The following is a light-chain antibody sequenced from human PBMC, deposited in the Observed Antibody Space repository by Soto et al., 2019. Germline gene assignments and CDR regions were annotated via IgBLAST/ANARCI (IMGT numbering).Light chain of an antibody. Sequence: QSALTQPASVSGSPGQSITLSCTGTSSDVGGYNYVSWYEQHPGKAPQLMISEVSNRPSGVSNRFSGSKSGNTASLTISGLQAEDEADYYCSSYTSSSTLVFGTGTKLTVL. V-gene: IGLV2-14*01. CDR3: SSYTSSSTLV. J-gene: IGLJ1*01. CDR2: EVS. CDR1: SSDVGGYNY.